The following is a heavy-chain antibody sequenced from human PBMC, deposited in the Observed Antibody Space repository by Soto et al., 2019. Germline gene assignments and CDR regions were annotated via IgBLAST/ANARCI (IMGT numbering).Heavy chain of an antibody. J-gene: IGHJ4*02. CDR2: INHSGST. CDR1: GGSFSGYY. D-gene: IGHD6-13*01. Sequence: QVQLQQWGAGLLKPSETLSLTCAVYGGSFSGYYWSWIRQPPGKGLEWIGEINHSGSTNYNPSLKSRVTISVDTSKNQFSLKLSSVTAADTAVYYCARVGYSSTWYLPFDSWGQGTLVTVS. V-gene: IGHV4-34*01. CDR3: ARVGYSSTWYLPFDS.